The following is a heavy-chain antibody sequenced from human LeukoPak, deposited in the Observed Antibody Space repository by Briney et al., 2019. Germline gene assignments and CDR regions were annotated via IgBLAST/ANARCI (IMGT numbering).Heavy chain of an antibody. CDR1: GITFSNYW. D-gene: IGHD6-13*01. CDR3: ASSIAAAGTFGY. CDR2: IYSGGST. J-gene: IGHJ4*02. V-gene: IGHV3-66*01. Sequence: GGSLRLSCAASGITFSNYWMSWVRQAPGKGLEWVSVIYSGGSTYYADSVKGRFTISRDNSKNTLYLQMNSLRAEDTAVYYCASSIAAAGTFGYWGQGTLVTVSS.